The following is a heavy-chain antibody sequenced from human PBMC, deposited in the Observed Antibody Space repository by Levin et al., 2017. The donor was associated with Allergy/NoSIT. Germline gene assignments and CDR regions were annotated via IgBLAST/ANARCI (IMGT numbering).Heavy chain of an antibody. J-gene: IGHJ4*02. CDR1: GFTFSTYA. Sequence: TGESLKISCAASGFTFSTYAMHWVRQAPGKGLEYVSAISSNGGSTYYANSVKGRFTISRDNSKNTLYLQMGSLRAEDMAVYYCARAYCSSTSGCYDYWGQGTLVTVSS. D-gene: IGHD2-2*01. CDR3: ARAYCSSTSGCYDY. CDR2: ISSNGGST. V-gene: IGHV3-64*01.